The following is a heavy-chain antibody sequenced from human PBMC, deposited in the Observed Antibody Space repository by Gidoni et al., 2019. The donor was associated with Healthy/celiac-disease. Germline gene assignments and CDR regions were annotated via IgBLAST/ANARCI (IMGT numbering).Heavy chain of an antibody. CDR2: IMGSGGST. D-gene: IGHD5-12*01. CDR1: GFTFSSYA. J-gene: IGHJ4*02. CDR3: AKAGPWGAYGLANRGY. V-gene: IGHV3-23*01. Sequence: GFTFSSYAMSWVRQAPGKGLEWVSAIMGSGGSTYYADSVKGRFTISRDNSKNTLYLQMNSLRAEDTAVYYCAKAGPWGAYGLANRGYWGQGTLVTVSS.